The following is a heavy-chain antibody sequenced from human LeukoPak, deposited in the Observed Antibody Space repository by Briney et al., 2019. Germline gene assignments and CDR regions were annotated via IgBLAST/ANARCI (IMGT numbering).Heavy chain of an antibody. D-gene: IGHD2-8*01. Sequence: ASVKVSCKASGYTFNSYGISWVRQAPGQGLEWMGWISAYNGNTNYAQKFQGRVTMTTDTSTSTAYMELRSLRSDDTAVYYCARASCTNGVCYRGGYWGQGTLVTVSS. CDR3: ARASCTNGVCYRGGY. J-gene: IGHJ4*02. CDR2: ISAYNGNT. CDR1: GYTFNSYG. V-gene: IGHV1-18*01.